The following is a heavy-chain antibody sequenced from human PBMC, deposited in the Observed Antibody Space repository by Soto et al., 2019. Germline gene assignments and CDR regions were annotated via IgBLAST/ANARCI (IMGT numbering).Heavy chain of an antibody. CDR3: ARDLASRGIGASDN. CDR2: IHYSGNT. CDR1: GDSLNTAGYF. D-gene: IGHD3-10*01. J-gene: IGHJ4*02. Sequence: SETLSLTCNVSGDSLNTAGYFWNWIRQPPGKGLEWIGSIHYSGNTYYSPSLKSRLTLSMDTSDKPVFLRLSSVTAADTAIYYCARDLASRGIGASDNWGQGTQVTVSS. V-gene: IGHV4-31*03.